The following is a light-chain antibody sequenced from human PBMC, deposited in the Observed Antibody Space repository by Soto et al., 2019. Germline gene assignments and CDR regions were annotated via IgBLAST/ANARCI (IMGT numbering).Light chain of an antibody. J-gene: IGKJ2*01. CDR2: GAF. V-gene: IGKV3-20*01. CDR3: QQYGNSPYT. CDR1: QSVSKNY. Sequence: EIVLTQSPGTLSLSPGERATLSCRASQSVSKNYLAWFQQRPGQAPRLVIYGAFTRAIGIPDRFSGSESGTDFTLTISRLEPEDFAVYYCQQYGNSPYTFGQGTKLEIK.